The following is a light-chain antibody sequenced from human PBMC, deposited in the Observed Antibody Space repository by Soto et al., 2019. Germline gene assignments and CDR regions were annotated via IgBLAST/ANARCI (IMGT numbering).Light chain of an antibody. J-gene: IGLJ2*01. CDR3: ETWDSNYVV. Sequence: QPVLTQSSSAAASLGSSVKLTCTLSSGHSSYIIAWHQQQPGKAPRYLMKLEGSGSYNKGSGVPDRFSGSSSGADRYLTISNLQFEDEADYYCETWDSNYVVFGGGTKVNVL. V-gene: IGLV4-60*02. CDR2: LEGSGSY. CDR1: SGHSSYI.